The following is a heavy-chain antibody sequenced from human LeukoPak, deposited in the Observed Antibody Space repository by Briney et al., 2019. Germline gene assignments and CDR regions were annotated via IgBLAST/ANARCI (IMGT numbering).Heavy chain of an antibody. CDR2: ITPMFDTG. Sequence: AASVTVSCKASGGTFSTHAISWLRQAPGQGLEWMGGITPMFDTGIYAQKFQGRISITADESSSTTSMELSSLRSDDTAEYYCGVPAAMPGYYGMDVWGQGTTVTVSS. CDR3: GVPAAMPGYYGMDV. D-gene: IGHD2-2*01. V-gene: IGHV1-69*13. CDR1: GGTFSTHA. J-gene: IGHJ6*02.